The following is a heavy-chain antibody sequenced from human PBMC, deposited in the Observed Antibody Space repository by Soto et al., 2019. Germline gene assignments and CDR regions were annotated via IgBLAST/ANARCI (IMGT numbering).Heavy chain of an antibody. CDR2: IIPLFGTA. CDR1: GVTFSSET. V-gene: IGHV1-69*01. Sequence: QVQLVQSGADVKKPGSSVKVSCQASGVTFSSETLGWVRQAPGQGLEWVVGIIPLFGTASYAQKFQGRVTITADESTSTVYMELSSLRSDDTAVYFCATELGENPASPFDAWGQGTLVTVSS. CDR3: ATELGENPASPFDA. D-gene: IGHD3-10*01. J-gene: IGHJ4*02.